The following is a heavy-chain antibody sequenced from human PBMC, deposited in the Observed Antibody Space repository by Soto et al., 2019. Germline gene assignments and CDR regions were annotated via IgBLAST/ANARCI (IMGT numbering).Heavy chain of an antibody. CDR3: ARGRGAAADYFDF. J-gene: IGHJ4*02. D-gene: IGHD6-13*01. CDR2: ISSSTSHT. V-gene: IGHV3-11*05. Sequence: QVQLVESGGGLVKPGGSLRLSCAVSGFTFSDYYMTWIRQAPGKGLEWVSYISSSTSHTNYADSVKGRFTISRDNAKNSLFLQMNSPRAEDKAVYYCARGRGAAADYFDFWGQGTLVTVSS. CDR1: GFTFSDYY.